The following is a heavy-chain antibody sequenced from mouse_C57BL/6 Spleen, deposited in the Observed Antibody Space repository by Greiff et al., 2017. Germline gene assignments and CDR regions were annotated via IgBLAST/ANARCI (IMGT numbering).Heavy chain of an antibody. CDR3: ARAGSSGIDV. J-gene: IGHJ1*03. CDR2: IDPSDSYT. CDR1: GYTFTSYW. D-gene: IGHD1-1*01. V-gene: IGHV1-69*01. Sequence: VQLQQPGAELVMPGASVKLSCKASGYTFTSYWMHWVKQRPGQGLEWIGEIDPSDSYTNYNQKFKGKSTLTVDKSSSTAYMQLSSLTSEDSAVYYCARAGSSGIDVWGTGTTVTVSS.